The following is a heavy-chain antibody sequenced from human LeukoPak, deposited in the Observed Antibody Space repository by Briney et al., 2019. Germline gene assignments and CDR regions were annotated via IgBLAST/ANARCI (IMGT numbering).Heavy chain of an antibody. Sequence: GGSLRLSCVASGFTFCNAWMSWVRQAPGKGLEWVGRIKSKIDGGTTDFAAPVKGRFTISRDDSENTLYLQMNSLKTEDTAVYYCTTDLVDPWGLGTLVTVSS. V-gene: IGHV3-15*01. CDR3: TTDLVDP. CDR2: IKSKIDGGTT. J-gene: IGHJ5*02. CDR1: GFTFCNAW.